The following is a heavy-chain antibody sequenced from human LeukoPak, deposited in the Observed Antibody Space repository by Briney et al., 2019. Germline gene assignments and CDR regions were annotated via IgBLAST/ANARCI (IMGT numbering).Heavy chain of an antibody. Sequence: SQTLSLTCTVSGGSISSGSYYWSWIRQPAGKGLEWIGRIYTSGSTNYNPSLKSRVTISVDTSKNQFSLKLSSVTAADTAVYYCARDCSSTSYYPGYWGRGTLVTVSS. CDR2: IYTSGST. V-gene: IGHV4-61*02. J-gene: IGHJ4*02. CDR1: GGSISSGSYY. D-gene: IGHD2-2*01. CDR3: ARDCSSTSYYPGY.